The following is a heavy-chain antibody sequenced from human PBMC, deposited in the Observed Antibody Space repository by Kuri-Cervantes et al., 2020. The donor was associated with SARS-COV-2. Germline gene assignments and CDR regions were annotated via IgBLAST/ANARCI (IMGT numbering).Heavy chain of an antibody. CDR1: GGTFSFYA. J-gene: IGHJ4*02. Sequence: SVKVSCKASGGTFSFYAISWVRQTPGQGLEWMGGIIPIFGTTNYTQKFRGRVTITADESTSIVYMELSSLRSEDTAIYYCASYYYDSSDYRESDYWGQGTLVTVSS. V-gene: IGHV1-69*13. CDR2: IIPIFGTT. CDR3: ASYYYDSSDYRESDY. D-gene: IGHD3-22*01.